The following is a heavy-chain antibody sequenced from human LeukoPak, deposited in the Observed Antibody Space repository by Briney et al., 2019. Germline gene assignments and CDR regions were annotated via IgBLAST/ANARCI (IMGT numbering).Heavy chain of an antibody. J-gene: IGHJ4*02. V-gene: IGHV1-3*04. CDR3: ARDDCGDTCYPGGY. CDR1: GYTFTKYV. D-gene: IGHD2-21*01. Sequence: ASVKVSCKASGYTFTKYVVHWVRQAPGQRPEWMGWINTGNGDTKYSQNFQDRVTITRDTSANTAYMELSSLTSEDTALYYCARDDCGDTCYPGGYWGQGTLVTVSS. CDR2: INTGNGDT.